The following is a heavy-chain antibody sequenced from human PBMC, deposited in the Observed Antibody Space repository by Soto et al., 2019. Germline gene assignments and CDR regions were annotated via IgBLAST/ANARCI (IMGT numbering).Heavy chain of an antibody. CDR1: GDSISRSYW. J-gene: IGHJ3*02. CDR2: IYHSGST. D-gene: IGHD3-16*02. Sequence: PSETLSLTCAVSGDSISRSYWWSWVRQFPGKGLEWIGEIYHSGSTIYNPSLQSRVTLSVDKSKNEFSLKMSSVTAADTAVYYCTCLFGQLSADAFDIWAQGTMVTVS. V-gene: IGHV4-4*02. CDR3: TCLFGQLSADAFDI.